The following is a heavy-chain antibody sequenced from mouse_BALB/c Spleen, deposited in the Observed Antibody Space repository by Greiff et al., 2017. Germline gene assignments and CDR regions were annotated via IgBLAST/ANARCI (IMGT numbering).Heavy chain of an antibody. V-gene: IGHV5-6-4*01. CDR3: ARHEAYYRPFDD. CDR2: ISSGGSYT. D-gene: IGHD2-14*01. J-gene: IGHJ2*01. CDR1: GFTFSSYT. Sequence: EVQLVESGGGLVKPGGSLKLSCAASGFTFSSYTMSWVRQTPEKRLEWVATISSGGSYTYYPDSVKGRFTISRDNAKNTLYLQMSSLKSEDTAMYYCARHEAYYRPFDDWGQGTTLTVSS.